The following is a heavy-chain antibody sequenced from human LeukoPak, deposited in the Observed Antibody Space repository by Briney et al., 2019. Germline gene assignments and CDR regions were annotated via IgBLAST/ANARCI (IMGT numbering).Heavy chain of an antibody. CDR2: IYTSGST. CDR1: GGSISSGSYY. J-gene: IGHJ4*02. Sequence: SETLSLTCTVSGGSISSGSYYWSWIRQPAGKGLEWIGRIYTSGSTNYNPSLKSRVTISVDTSKNQFSLKLSSVTAADTAVYYCASPDYWGQETLVTVSS. CDR3: ASPDY. V-gene: IGHV4-61*02.